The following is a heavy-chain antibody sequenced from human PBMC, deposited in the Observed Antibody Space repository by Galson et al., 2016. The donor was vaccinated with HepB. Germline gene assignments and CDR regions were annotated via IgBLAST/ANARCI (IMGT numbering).Heavy chain of an antibody. CDR2: ISFDGSYK. Sequence: SLRLSCAASGFTFSSYGMHWVRQAPGKGLEWVAVISFDGSYKYYADSVKGRFTISRDNSKNTIYLQMSSLRAEDTAVYYCAKTTAMVAYSYYGRDVWGKGTTVTVSS. V-gene: IGHV3-30*18. J-gene: IGHJ6*04. CDR3: AKTTAMVAYSYYGRDV. CDR1: GFTFSSYG. D-gene: IGHD5-18*01.